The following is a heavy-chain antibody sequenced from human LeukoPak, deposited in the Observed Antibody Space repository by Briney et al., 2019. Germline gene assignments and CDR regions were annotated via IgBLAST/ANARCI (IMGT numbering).Heavy chain of an antibody. CDR1: GGSFSGYY. D-gene: IGHD4-17*01. CDR3: ATRTYASSFFDY. Sequence: PSETLSLTCAVYGGSFSGYYWSWIRQPPGKGLEWIGEINHSGSTHYNPSLKSRVTISVDTSKSQFSLRLNSVTAADTAVYYCATRTYASSFFDYWGQGTLVTVSS. V-gene: IGHV4-34*01. J-gene: IGHJ4*02. CDR2: INHSGST.